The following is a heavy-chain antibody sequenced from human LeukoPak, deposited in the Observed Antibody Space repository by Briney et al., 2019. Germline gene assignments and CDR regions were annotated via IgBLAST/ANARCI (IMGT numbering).Heavy chain of an antibody. CDR3: TRDIGSGDYVFFDS. V-gene: IGHV4-4*07. CDR1: DASVSGYY. Sequence: SETLSLTCTVSDASVSGYYWSWIRLPAGKGLEWIGRLYNNGSTNCNPSLKSRVTMSVDTSKNQLSLRLKSVNAADTAVYYCTRDIGSGDYVFFDSWGQGTRVIVSS. CDR2: LYNNGST. D-gene: IGHD4-17*01. J-gene: IGHJ4*02.